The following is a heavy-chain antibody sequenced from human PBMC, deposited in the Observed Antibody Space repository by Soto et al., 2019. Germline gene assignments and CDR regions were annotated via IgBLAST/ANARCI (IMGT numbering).Heavy chain of an antibody. D-gene: IGHD6-13*01. Sequence: GASVKVSCKVSGYTLTELSMHWVRQAPGKGLEWMGGFDPEDGETIYAQKFQGRVTMTEDTSTDTAYMELSSLRSEDTAVYYCATRNAAAGTMRWFDPWGQGTLFTVSS. CDR3: ATRNAAAGTMRWFDP. V-gene: IGHV1-24*01. CDR1: GYTLTELS. J-gene: IGHJ5*02. CDR2: FDPEDGET.